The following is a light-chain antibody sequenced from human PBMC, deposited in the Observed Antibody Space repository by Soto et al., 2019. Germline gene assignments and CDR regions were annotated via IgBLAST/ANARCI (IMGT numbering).Light chain of an antibody. CDR2: EVS. CDR3: SSYTSSSPLGL. V-gene: IGLV2-14*01. J-gene: IGLJ2*01. Sequence: QSVLTQPASVSGSPGQSITISCTGTSSDIGGYNYVSWYQQHPGKAPKLMIYEVSNRPSGVSNRFSGSKSGNTASLTISGLQAEDEADYYCSSYTSSSPLGLFGGGTQLTVL. CDR1: SSDIGGYNY.